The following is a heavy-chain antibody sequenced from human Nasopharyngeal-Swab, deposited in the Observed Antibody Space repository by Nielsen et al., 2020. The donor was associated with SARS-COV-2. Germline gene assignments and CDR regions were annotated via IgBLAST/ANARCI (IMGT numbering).Heavy chain of an antibody. CDR3: TTDHYYGDSTVFDY. Sequence: GESLKISCAASGFTFSNAWMSWVRQAPGKGLEWVGRIKSKTDGGTTDYAAPVKGRFTISRDDSKNTLYLQMNSLKTEDTAVYYCTTDHYYGDSTVFDYWGQGTLVTVSS. CDR2: IKSKTDGGTT. V-gene: IGHV3-15*01. J-gene: IGHJ4*02. CDR1: GFTFSNAW. D-gene: IGHD4-17*01.